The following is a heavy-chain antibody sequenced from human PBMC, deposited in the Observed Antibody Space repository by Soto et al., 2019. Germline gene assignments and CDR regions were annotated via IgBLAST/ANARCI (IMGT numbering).Heavy chain of an antibody. CDR1: GYTFTRSG. D-gene: IGHD5-12*01. Sequence: GASVKVSCKASGYTFTRSGISWVRQAPGQGLEWMRWISTYNGDTNYAQTFQGRVTMTTDTSTSTVHMEVRSLRSDDTAVYYCAREGVAPYYYYGMDVWGQGTPVTVSS. V-gene: IGHV1-18*01. J-gene: IGHJ6*02. CDR2: ISTYNGDT. CDR3: AREGVAPYYYYGMDV.